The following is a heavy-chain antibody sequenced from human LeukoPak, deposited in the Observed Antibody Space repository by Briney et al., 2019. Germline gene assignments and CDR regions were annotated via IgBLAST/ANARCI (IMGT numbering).Heavy chain of an antibody. CDR1: GDTFSGYH. V-gene: IGHV4-34*01. CDR3: ARGRGYYYDFDV. D-gene: IGHD3-10*01. Sequence: SETLSLTCGVYGDTFSGYHWTWIRQAPGKGLEWIGEINYSGNSNCIASLKSRVTMSVDTSKNQFSLQLRSVTAADTAVYYCARGRGYYYDFDVWGKGTTVTVSS. J-gene: IGHJ6*03. CDR2: INYSGNS.